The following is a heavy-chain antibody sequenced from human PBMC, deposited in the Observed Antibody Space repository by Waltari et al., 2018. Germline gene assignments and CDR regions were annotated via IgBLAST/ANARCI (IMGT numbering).Heavy chain of an antibody. V-gene: IGHV2-70*01. CDR3: ARISGFGDYRGVFDY. CDR2: IDWDDDK. Sequence: QVTLRESGPALVKPTQTLTLTCTFSGFSLSTSGMCVSWIRQPPGRALEWLALIDWDDDKFYNTPLKTRLTISKDTSKTQVVLTMTNMDPVDTATYYCARISGFGDYRGVFDYWGQGTLVTVSS. CDR1: GFSLSTSGMC. D-gene: IGHD4-17*01. J-gene: IGHJ4*02.